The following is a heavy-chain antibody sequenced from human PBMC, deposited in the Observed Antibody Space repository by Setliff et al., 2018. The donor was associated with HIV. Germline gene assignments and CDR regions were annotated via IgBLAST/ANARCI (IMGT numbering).Heavy chain of an antibody. CDR3: ARDKLEETTESMWGPMKNDAFDI. J-gene: IGHJ3*02. D-gene: IGHD1-1*01. CDR1: GYTFTAYY. V-gene: IGHV1-2*02. Sequence: ASVKVSCKAYGYTFTAYYMHWVRQAPGQGLEWMGWINPNSGGTNYAQKFRGRVTMTRDTSINTAHMELSRLTSDDTAVYYCARDKLEETTESMWGPMKNDAFDIWGPGTLVTVSS. CDR2: INPNSGGT.